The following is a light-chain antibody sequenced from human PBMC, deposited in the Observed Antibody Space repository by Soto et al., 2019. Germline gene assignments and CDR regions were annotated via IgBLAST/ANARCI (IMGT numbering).Light chain of an antibody. Sequence: DIQMTQSPFTLSASVGYRVTITCWASQSISSWLAWYQQKPGKAPKLLIYDASSLESGVPSRFSGSGSGTEGTITISSLQTDDGSTYYCQQSNSYTWTFGQGTKVDIK. CDR2: DAS. J-gene: IGKJ1*01. CDR1: QSISSW. V-gene: IGKV1-5*01. CDR3: QQSNSYTWT.